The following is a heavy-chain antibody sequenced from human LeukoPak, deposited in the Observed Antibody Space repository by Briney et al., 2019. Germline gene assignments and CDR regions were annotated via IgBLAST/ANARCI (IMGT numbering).Heavy chain of an antibody. V-gene: IGHV3-30*18. CDR1: GFTFSSYG. Sequence: GGSLRLSCAASGFTFSSYGMHWVRQAPGKGLEWVAVISYDASSQYYADSVKGRFTISRDNSKSTLYLQMNSLRPEDTAVYYCAKDVSGWFGYSDYWGQGTLVTVSS. CDR3: AKDVSGWFGYSDY. D-gene: IGHD6-19*01. J-gene: IGHJ4*02. CDR2: ISYDASSQ.